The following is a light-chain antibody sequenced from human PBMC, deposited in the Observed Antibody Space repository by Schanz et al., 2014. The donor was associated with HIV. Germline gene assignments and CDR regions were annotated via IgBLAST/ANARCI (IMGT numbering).Light chain of an antibody. CDR3: SSYVDTYSVL. V-gene: IGLV2-8*01. CDR1: SGDVSVHNY. J-gene: IGLJ3*02. Sequence: QSALTQPPAASGSPGQSVTISCTEASGDVSVHNYVSWYQQHPGKAPKLIIFDVSERPSAVPDRFSGSKSGNTASLTVSGLQPEDEANYYCSSYVDTYSVLFGGGTKLTVL. CDR2: DVS.